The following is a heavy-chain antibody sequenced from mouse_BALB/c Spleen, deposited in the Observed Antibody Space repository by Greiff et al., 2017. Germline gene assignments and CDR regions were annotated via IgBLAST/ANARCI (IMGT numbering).Heavy chain of an antibody. J-gene: IGHJ4*01. CDR2: ISSGGSYT. D-gene: IGHD2-1*01. CDR3: AREYGNYAMDY. CDR1: GFTFSSYA. Sequence: EVKLVESGGGLVKPGGSLKLSCAASGFTFSSYAISWVRQSPEKRLEWVAEISSGGSYTYYPDTVTGRFTISRDNAKNTLYLEMSSLRSEDTAMYYCAREYGNYAMDYWGQGTSVTVSS. V-gene: IGHV5-9-4*01.